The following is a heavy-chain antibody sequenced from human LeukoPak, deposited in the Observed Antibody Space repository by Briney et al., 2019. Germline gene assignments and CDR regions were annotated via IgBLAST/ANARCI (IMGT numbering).Heavy chain of an antibody. Sequence: GESLKISCKGSGYSFTSYWIGWVRQMPGKGLEWMGIIYPGDSDTRYSPSFQGQVTISADKSISTAYLQWSSPKASDTAMYYCARQWLAANDAFDIWGQGTMVTVSS. CDR2: IYPGDSDT. CDR3: ARQWLAANDAFDI. CDR1: GYSFTSYW. D-gene: IGHD5-24*01. V-gene: IGHV5-51*01. J-gene: IGHJ3*02.